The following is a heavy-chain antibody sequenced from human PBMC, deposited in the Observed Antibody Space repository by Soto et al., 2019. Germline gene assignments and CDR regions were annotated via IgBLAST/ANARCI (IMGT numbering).Heavy chain of an antibody. CDR2: MNVGNGNT. Sequence: ASVKVSCKASGYTFTGYAIHWVRQAPGQRLEWMGWMNVGNGNTKYSQKFQGRVTITRDTYASTAYMELSSLRSEDTAVYYCAREIGSCYYFDYWGQGSLVAVAS. CDR1: GYTFTGYA. J-gene: IGHJ4*02. D-gene: IGHD2-15*01. V-gene: IGHV1-3*01. CDR3: AREIGSCYYFDY.